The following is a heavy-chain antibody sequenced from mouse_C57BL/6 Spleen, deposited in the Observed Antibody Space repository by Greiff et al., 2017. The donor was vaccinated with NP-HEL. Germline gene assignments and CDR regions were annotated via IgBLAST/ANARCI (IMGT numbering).Heavy chain of an antibody. CDR2: IYPGDGDT. CDR1: GYAFSSYW. CDR3: ARSPNWYYFDY. J-gene: IGHJ2*01. Sequence: VQVVESGAELVKPGASVKISCKASGYAFSSYWMNWVKQRPGKGLEWIGQIYPGDGDTNYNGKFKGTATLTADKSSSTAYMQLSSLTSEDSAVYFCARSPNWYYFDYWGQGTTLTVSS. V-gene: IGHV1-80*01. D-gene: IGHD4-1*01.